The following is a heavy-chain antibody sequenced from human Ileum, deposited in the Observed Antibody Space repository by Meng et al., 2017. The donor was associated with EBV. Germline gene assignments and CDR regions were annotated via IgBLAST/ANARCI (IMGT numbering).Heavy chain of an antibody. D-gene: IGHD3-16*01. CDR3: ARDGAGGNSFDF. CDR1: GYSFTGHY. V-gene: IGHV1-2*02. Sequence: LVQSGGEGKKPGASVKVSCKASGYSFTGHYIHWVRQAPGQGLEWVGWIYPNSGGTRYAQKFEGRVTMTRDTSITTAYMELSSLKSDDTAVYYCARDGAGGNSFDFWGQGTLVTVAS. CDR2: IYPNSGGT. J-gene: IGHJ4*02.